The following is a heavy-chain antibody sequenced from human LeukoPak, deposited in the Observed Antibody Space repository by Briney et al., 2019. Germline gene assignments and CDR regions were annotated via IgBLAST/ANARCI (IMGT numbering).Heavy chain of an antibody. V-gene: IGHV4-39*01. D-gene: IGHD3-16*02. Sequence: SETLSLTCTVSGGSISSSFYYWGWIRQPPGKGLECIGSIYYSGNTFYNPSLKSRVTISVDTSKNQFSLKLSSVTAADTAVYYCARLPFGGLIAWGWGTLVTVSS. CDR2: IYYSGNT. CDR1: GGSISSSFYY. J-gene: IGHJ4*02. CDR3: ARLPFGGLIA.